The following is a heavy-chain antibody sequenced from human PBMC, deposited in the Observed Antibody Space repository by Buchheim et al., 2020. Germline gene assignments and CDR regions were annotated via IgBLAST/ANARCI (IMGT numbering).Heavy chain of an antibody. Sequence: EVQLLESGGGLVQPGGSLRLSCAASGFTFSSYAMSWVRQAPGKGLEWVSAISGSGGSTYYADSVKGRFTISRDNSTNPLYLQMNSLRAEDTAVYYCAKDNGIDDYGDSYYYYGMDVWGQGTT. V-gene: IGHV3-23*01. CDR3: AKDNGIDDYGDSYYYYGMDV. CDR1: GFTFSSYA. J-gene: IGHJ6*02. D-gene: IGHD4-17*01. CDR2: ISGSGGST.